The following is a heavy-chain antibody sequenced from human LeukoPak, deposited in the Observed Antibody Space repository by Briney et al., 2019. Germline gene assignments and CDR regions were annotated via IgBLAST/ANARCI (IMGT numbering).Heavy chain of an antibody. CDR2: INPNSGGT. V-gene: IGHV1-2*02. J-gene: IGHJ5*02. CDR1: GYIFTGYY. D-gene: IGHD2-21*01. Sequence: ASVKVSCKASGYIFTGYYMHWVRQAPGQGLEWMGWINPNSGGTNYAQKFHGRVTMTRDTSISTAYMELSRLRSDDTAVYYCARAAYDSNWFDPWGQGTLVTVSS. CDR3: ARAAYDSNWFDP.